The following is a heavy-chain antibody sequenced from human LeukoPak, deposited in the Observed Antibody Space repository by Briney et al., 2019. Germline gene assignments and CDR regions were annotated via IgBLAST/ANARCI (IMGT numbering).Heavy chain of an antibody. CDR2: ISSSGSTI. Sequence: GGSLRLSCAASGFTFSSYEMNWVRQAPGKGLEWVSYISSSGSTIYYADSVKGRFTISRDNAKNSLYLQMNSLRAEETAVYYCARDRFATDSSGYHYHYYYYMDVWGKGTTVTVSS. CDR3: ARDRFATDSSGYHYHYYYYMDV. D-gene: IGHD3-22*01. J-gene: IGHJ6*03. V-gene: IGHV3-48*03. CDR1: GFTFSSYE.